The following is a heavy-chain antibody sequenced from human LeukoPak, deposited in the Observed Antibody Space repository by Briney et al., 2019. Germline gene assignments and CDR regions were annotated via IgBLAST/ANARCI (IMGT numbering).Heavy chain of an antibody. D-gene: IGHD6-19*01. V-gene: IGHV4-59*01. CDR3: ASVRYSSGWYFDY. CDR2: IYYSGST. CDR1: GGSISSYY. Sequence: SETLSLTCTVSGGSISSYYWSWIRQPPGKGLEWIGYIYYSGSTNYNPSLKSRVTISVDTSKSQFSLKLSSATAVDTAVYYCASVRYSSGWYFDYWGQGTLVTVSS. J-gene: IGHJ4*02.